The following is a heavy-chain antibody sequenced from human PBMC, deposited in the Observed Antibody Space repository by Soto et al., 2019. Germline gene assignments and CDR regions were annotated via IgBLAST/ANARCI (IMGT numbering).Heavy chain of an antibody. CDR1: GYTFTGYY. V-gene: IGHV1-2*04. CDR3: ARGTYCSGGSCPDYYYGMDV. D-gene: IGHD2-15*01. CDR2: INPNSGGT. Sequence: ASVKVSCKASGYTFTGYYMHWVRQAPGQGLEWMGWINPNSGGTNYAQKFQGWVTMTRDTSISTAYMELSRLRSDDTAVYYCARGTYCSGGSCPDYYYGMDVWGQGTTVTVSS. J-gene: IGHJ6*02.